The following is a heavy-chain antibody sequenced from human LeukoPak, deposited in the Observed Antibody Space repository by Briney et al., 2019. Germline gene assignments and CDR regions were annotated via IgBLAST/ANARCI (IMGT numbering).Heavy chain of an antibody. D-gene: IGHD2-15*01. CDR2: IYHSGST. CDR1: GGSISSGGYS. CDR3: AQLNCSGGSCYFDY. J-gene: IGHJ4*02. Sequence: SQTLSLTCAVPGGSISSGGYSWSWIRQPPGKGLEWIGYIYHSGSTYYNPSLKSRVTISVDRSKNQFSLKLSSVTAANTAVYYCAQLNCSGGSCYFDYWGQGTLVTVSS. V-gene: IGHV4-30-2*01.